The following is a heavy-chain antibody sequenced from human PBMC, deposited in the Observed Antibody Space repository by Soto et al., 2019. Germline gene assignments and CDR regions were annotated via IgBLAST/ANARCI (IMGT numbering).Heavy chain of an antibody. CDR2: INHSGST. J-gene: IGHJ5*02. Sequence: QVQLQQWGAGLLKPSETLSLTCAVYGGSFSGYYWSWIRQPPGKGLAWIGEINHSGSTNYHPSLKSRVTISVDTSKNQFSLKLSSVTAADTAVYYGARRVYSSSSPWGQGTLVTVSS. V-gene: IGHV4-34*01. CDR3: ARRVYSSSSP. CDR1: GGSFSGYY. D-gene: IGHD6-6*01.